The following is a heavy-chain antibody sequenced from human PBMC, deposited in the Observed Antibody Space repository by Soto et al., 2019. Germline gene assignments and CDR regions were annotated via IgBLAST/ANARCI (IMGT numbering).Heavy chain of an antibody. V-gene: IGHV3-23*01. CDR3: AITPNCGRDCSADSYWFFDL. CDR1: GLTFSNYA. CDR2: ISGGGLST. J-gene: IGHJ2*01. D-gene: IGHD2-21*02. Sequence: EVQLLESGGNLVQPGGSLRLSCAASGLTFSNYAMSWVRQAPGKGLEWVSAISGGGLSTYYADSVKGRFTISRDNSRNTLFLQMSALIAEDTAVYYCAITPNCGRDCSADSYWFFDLWGRGTLVTVSS.